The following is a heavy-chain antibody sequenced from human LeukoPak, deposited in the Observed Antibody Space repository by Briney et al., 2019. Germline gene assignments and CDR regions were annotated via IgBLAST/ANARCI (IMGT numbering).Heavy chain of an antibody. D-gene: IGHD2-2*01. CDR1: GFTFSSYA. V-gene: IGHV3-23*01. Sequence: QAGGSLRLSCAASGFTFSSYAMSWVRQAPGKGLEWVSAISGSGGSTYYADSVKGRFTISRDNSDNTLYLQMNSLRAEDTAVYYCARARPWGQLPKDYYYYYYMDVWGKGTTVTVSS. CDR2: ISGSGGST. CDR3: ARARPWGQLPKDYYYYYYMDV. J-gene: IGHJ6*03.